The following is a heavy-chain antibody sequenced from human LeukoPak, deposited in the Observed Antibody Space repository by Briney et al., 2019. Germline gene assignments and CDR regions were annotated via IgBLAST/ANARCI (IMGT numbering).Heavy chain of an antibody. D-gene: IGHD2-2*01. J-gene: IGHJ4*02. Sequence: GGSLRLSCAASGFTFTTYGIHWVRQAPGKGLEWVAVISYDGSAKYYADSVKGRFTISRDNSKFTLYLQVNSLGAEDTAVYYCAKDLDCTTTSCYDPLFDYWGQGTLVTVSS. CDR2: ISYDGSAK. V-gene: IGHV3-30*18. CDR1: GFTFTTYG. CDR3: AKDLDCTTTSCYDPLFDY.